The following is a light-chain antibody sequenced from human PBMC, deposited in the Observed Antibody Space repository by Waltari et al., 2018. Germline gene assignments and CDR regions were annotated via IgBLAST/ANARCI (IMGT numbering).Light chain of an antibody. J-gene: IGLJ2*01. CDR1: NSDIGRYNT. Sequence: QSALTQPPSVSGSPGQSVPISCTGTNSDIGRYNTFPWYKQPPGTAPKLMVYEVSNRPSGVPDRFSGSKSGNTASLTISGLQAEDEADYYCSSYTSSITLLFGGGTKLTVL. CDR2: EVS. V-gene: IGLV2-18*02. CDR3: SSYTSSITLL.